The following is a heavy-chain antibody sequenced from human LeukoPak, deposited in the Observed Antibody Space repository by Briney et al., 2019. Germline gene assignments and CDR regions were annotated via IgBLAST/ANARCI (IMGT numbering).Heavy chain of an antibody. Sequence: ASVKVSCKASVYTFSGYYIYWVRQAPGHGLEWMGWIDPNSGGTNYAQKFRGRVTMTRDTSITTAYMGVRWLRSDDTAVYFCARGDWNDDWRAPRENWSDPWGQGTVVTVSS. D-gene: IGHD1-1*01. J-gene: IGHJ5*02. CDR3: ARGDWNDDWRAPRENWSDP. CDR2: IDPNSGGT. CDR1: VYTFSGYY. V-gene: IGHV1-2*02.